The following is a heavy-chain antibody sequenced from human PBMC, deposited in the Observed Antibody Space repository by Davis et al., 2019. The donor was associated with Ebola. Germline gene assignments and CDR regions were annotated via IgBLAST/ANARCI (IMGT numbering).Heavy chain of an antibody. Sequence: GGSLRLSCAASGFTFSSYGMHWVRQAPGKGLEWVAVISYDGSNKYYADSVKGRFTISRDNSKNTLYLQMNSLRAEDTAVYYCAKDQDSSSWGQGTLVTVSS. J-gene: IGHJ4*02. V-gene: IGHV3-30*18. CDR3: AKDQDSSS. D-gene: IGHD2-2*01. CDR2: ISYDGSNK. CDR1: GFTFSSYG.